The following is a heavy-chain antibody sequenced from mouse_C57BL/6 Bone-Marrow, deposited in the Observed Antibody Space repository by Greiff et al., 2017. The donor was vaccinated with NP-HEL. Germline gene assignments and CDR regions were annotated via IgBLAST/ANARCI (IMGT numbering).Heavy chain of an antibody. CDR1: GFNIKNTY. CDR3: ATTFPDYYGGPNWYFDV. J-gene: IGHJ1*03. CDR2: IDPANGNT. D-gene: IGHD1-1*02. V-gene: IGHV14-3*01. Sequence: EVQLQQSVAELVRPGASVKLSCTASGFNIKNTYMHWVKQRPEQGLEWIGRIDPANGNTKYAPKFQGKATITADTSSNTAYLQLSSLTSEDTAIYYCATTFPDYYGGPNWYFDVWGTGTTVTVSS.